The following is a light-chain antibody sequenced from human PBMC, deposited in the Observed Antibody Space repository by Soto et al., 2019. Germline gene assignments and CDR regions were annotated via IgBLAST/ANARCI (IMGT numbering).Light chain of an antibody. CDR1: NSNIGINT. CDR3: AAWDDSLSGHVV. Sequence: QLVLTQPPSASGTPGQRVTISCSGSNSNIGINTVNWYQQLPGTAPKLLIYINDQRPSGVPDRFSGSKSGTSASLAISGLQSEDEADYYCAAWDDSLSGHVVFGGGTKLTVL. J-gene: IGLJ2*01. V-gene: IGLV1-44*01. CDR2: IND.